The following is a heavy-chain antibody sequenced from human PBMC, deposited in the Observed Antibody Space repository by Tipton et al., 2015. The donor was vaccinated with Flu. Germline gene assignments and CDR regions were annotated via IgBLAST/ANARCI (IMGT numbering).Heavy chain of an antibody. J-gene: IGHJ5*02. CDR1: GDSIRSDYY. V-gene: IGHV4-38-2*02. D-gene: IGHD4-11*01. CDR3: ARRDYSNYVSDPKNWFDP. CDR2: IFHTGTT. Sequence: LRLSCSISGDSIRSDYYWGWIRQPPGKGLEWIGHIFHTGTTYHKPSPKSRVTISINTSKNQLSLKVFSATAADTAVYYCARRDYSNYVSDPKNWFDPWGQGILVTVSS.